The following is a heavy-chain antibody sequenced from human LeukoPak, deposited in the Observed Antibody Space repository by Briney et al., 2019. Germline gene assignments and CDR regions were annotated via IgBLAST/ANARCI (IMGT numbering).Heavy chain of an antibody. CDR1: GYTFTTYG. CDR2: ISVYNGDT. CDR3: ARGKGARDY. D-gene: IGHD3-10*01. J-gene: IGHJ4*02. Sequence: ASVKVSCKASGYTFTTYGISWVRQAPGQGLEWMGWISVYNGDTNYAQKLQGRVTMTRDTSTSTAYMELGRLSSDHTAVYFCARGKGARDYWGQGTLVTVSS. V-gene: IGHV1-18*01.